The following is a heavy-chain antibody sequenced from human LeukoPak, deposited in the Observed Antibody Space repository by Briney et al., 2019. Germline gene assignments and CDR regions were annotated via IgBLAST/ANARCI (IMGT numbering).Heavy chain of an antibody. V-gene: IGHV5-10-1*01. CDR1: GYSFTCYW. D-gene: IGHD3-10*01. J-gene: IGHJ4*02. CDR2: IDPSDSYT. CDR3: ARLSGYYGSGSYEYYFDY. Sequence: GESLKISCKGSGYSFTCYWISWVRQMPGKGLEWMGRIDPSDSYTNYSPSFQGHVTISADKSISTAYLQWSSLKASDTAMYYCARLSGYYGSGSYEYYFDYWGQGTLVTVSS.